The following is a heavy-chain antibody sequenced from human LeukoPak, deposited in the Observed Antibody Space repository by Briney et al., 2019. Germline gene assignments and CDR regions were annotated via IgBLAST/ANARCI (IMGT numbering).Heavy chain of an antibody. CDR2: MNPNSGNT. CDR3: ARGGNYDFWSGYLNHYYYYMDV. J-gene: IGHJ6*03. CDR1: GYTFTSYD. Sequence: ASVKVSCKASGYTFTSYDINWVRQATGQGPEWMGWMNPNSGNTGYAQKFRGRVTLTRNPSISTAYMELSSLRSEDTAVYYCARGGNYDFWSGYLNHYYYYMDVWGKGTTVTVSS. D-gene: IGHD3-3*01. V-gene: IGHV1-8*01.